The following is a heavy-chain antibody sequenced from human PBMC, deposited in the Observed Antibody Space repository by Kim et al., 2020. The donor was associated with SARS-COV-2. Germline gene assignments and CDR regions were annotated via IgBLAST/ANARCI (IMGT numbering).Heavy chain of an antibody. D-gene: IGHD3-22*01. CDR2: IIPIFGTA. Sequence: SVKVSCKASGGTFSSYAISWVRQAPGQGLEWMGGIIPIFGTANYAQKFQGRVTITADESTSTAYMELSSLRSEDTAVYYCAREYYYDSSGYYDYLGQGTLVTVSS. CDR1: GGTFSSYA. J-gene: IGHJ4*02. CDR3: AREYYYDSSGYYDY. V-gene: IGHV1-69*13.